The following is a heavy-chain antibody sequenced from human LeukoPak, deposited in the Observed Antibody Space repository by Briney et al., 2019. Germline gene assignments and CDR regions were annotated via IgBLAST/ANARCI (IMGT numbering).Heavy chain of an antibody. CDR1: GASIGSGSYY. J-gene: IGHJ6*03. V-gene: IGHV4-61*02. D-gene: IGHD3-22*01. CDR2: IYTTGST. Sequence: SQTLSLTCTVSGASIGSGSYYWSWIRQPAGKGLEWIGRIYTTGSTDYNPSLKSRFSMSIDTSKNQLSLRLSSVTAADTAVYYYAGELLPPGKYYYHMGVWGKGTTLTVSS. CDR3: AGELLPPGKYYYHMGV.